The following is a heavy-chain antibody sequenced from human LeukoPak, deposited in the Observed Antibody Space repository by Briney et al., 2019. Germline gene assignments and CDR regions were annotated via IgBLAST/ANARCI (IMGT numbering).Heavy chain of an antibody. V-gene: IGHV1-2*02. CDR1: GYTFIDYF. D-gene: IGHD1-14*01. J-gene: IGHJ3*02. CDR3: ARAVSGTLGGAFDI. CDR2: INPNSGVT. Sequence: GASVKVSCKASGYTFIDYFIHWMRQTPRQGLEWLGWINPNSGVTRYAQKFQGRVTLTRDTAAYMELSSLKYDDTAVYYCARAVSGTLGGAFDIWGQGTAVTVSS.